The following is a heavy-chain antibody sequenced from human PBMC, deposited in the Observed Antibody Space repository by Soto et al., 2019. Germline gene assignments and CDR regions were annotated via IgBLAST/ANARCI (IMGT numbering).Heavy chain of an antibody. V-gene: IGHV4-34*01. D-gene: IGHD5-12*01. Sequence: SETLSLTCAVYGGSFSGYYWSWIRQPPGKGLEWIGEINHSGSTNYNPSLKSRVTISVDTSKNQFSLKLSSVTAADTAVYYCASSGWLRDFDYWGQGTLVPSPQ. J-gene: IGHJ4*02. CDR1: GGSFSGYY. CDR3: ASSGWLRDFDY. CDR2: INHSGST.